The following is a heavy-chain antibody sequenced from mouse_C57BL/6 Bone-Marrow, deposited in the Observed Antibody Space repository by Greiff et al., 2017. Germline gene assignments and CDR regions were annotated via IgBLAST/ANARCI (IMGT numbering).Heavy chain of an antibody. CDR3: ARVRVYYYGSSHDY. CDR1: GYTFTSYG. CDR2: IYPRSGNT. V-gene: IGHV1-81*01. J-gene: IGHJ2*01. D-gene: IGHD1-1*01. Sequence: VQLVESGAELARPGASVKLSCKASGYTFTSYGISWVKQRTGQGLEWIGEIYPRSGNTYYNEKFKGKDTLTADKSSSTAYMELRSLTSEDSAVYFCARVRVYYYGSSHDYWGQGTTLTVSS.